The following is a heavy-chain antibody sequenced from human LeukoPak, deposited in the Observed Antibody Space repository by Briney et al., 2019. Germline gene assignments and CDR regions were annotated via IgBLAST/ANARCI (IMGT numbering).Heavy chain of an antibody. Sequence: SVKVSCKASGGTFSSYAISWVRQAPGQGLEWMGRIIPILGIANYAQKFQGRVTITADKSTSTAYMELSSLRSEDTAVYYCAKLGDGDLYYYYGMDVWGQGTTVTVSS. V-gene: IGHV1-69*04. CDR1: GGTFSSYA. J-gene: IGHJ6*02. CDR2: IIPILGIA. D-gene: IGHD2-21*02. CDR3: AKLGDGDLYYYYGMDV.